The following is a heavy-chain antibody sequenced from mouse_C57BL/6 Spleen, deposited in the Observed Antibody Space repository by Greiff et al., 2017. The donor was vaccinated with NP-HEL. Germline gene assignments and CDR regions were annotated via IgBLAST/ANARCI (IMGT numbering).Heavy chain of an antibody. V-gene: IGHV5-17*01. Sequence: DVMLVESGGGLVKPGGSLKLSCAASGFTFSDYGMHWVRQAPEKGLEWVAYISSGSSTIYYADTVKGRFTISRDNAKNTLFLQMTSLRSEDTAMYYCARGSDGYYFAYWGQGTLVTVSA. CDR1: GFTFSDYG. J-gene: IGHJ3*01. CDR2: ISSGSSTI. CDR3: ARGSDGYYFAY. D-gene: IGHD2-3*01.